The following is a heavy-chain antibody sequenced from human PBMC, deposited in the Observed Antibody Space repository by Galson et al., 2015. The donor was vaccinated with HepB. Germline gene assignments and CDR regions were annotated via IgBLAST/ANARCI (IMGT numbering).Heavy chain of an antibody. D-gene: IGHD3-3*01. CDR3: ASWSGYYTQALHIYYYYYMDV. Sequence: SVRVSCKASGYTFTSYAMNWVRQAPGQGLEWMGWINTNTGNPTYAQGFTGRFVFSLDTSVSTAYLQISSLKAEDTAVYYCASWSGYYTQALHIYYYYYMDVWGKGTTVTVSS. CDR1: GYTFTSYA. CDR2: INTNTGNP. J-gene: IGHJ6*03. V-gene: IGHV7-4-1*02.